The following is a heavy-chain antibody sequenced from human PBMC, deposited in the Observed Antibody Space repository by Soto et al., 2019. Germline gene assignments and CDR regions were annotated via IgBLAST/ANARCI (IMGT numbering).Heavy chain of an antibody. J-gene: IGHJ6*02. D-gene: IGHD6-19*01. V-gene: IGHV3-33*01. CDR1: GFTFSSYG. CDR2: IWCDGSNK. CDR3: AREVSSGWKYYYYYGMDV. Sequence: PGGSLRLSCAASGFTFSSYGMHWVRQAPGKGLEWVAVIWCDGSNKYYADSVKGRFTISRDNSKNTLYLQMNSLRAEDTAVYYCAREVSSGWKYYYYYGMDVWGQGTTVTVSS.